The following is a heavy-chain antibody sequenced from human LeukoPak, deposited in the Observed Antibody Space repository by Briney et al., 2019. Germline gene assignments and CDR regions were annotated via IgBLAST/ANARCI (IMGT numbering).Heavy chain of an antibody. CDR3: ARTSVSGTRGAFDY. V-gene: IGHV4-4*07. Sequence: SETLSLTCTVSGGSISSYYWSWIRQPAGKGLEWIGRIYTSENTNYNPSLRSRVTMSVDTSKNQFSLKLSSVTAADTAVYYCARTSVSGTRGAFDYWGQGTLVTVSS. CDR2: IYTSENT. D-gene: IGHD1-1*01. CDR1: GGSISSYY. J-gene: IGHJ4*02.